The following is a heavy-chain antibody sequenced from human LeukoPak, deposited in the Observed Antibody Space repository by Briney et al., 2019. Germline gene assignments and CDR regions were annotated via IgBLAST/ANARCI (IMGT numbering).Heavy chain of an antibody. V-gene: IGHV3-33*01. D-gene: IGHD3-3*01. CDR2: IWYDGSNK. CDR3: AREWGFWSGYPNPYFDY. Sequence: GGSLRLSCAASGFTFSSYGMHWVRQAPGKGLEWVAVIWYDGSNKYYADSEKGRFTISRDNSKNTLYLQMDSLRAEDTAVYYCAREWGFWSGYPNPYFDYWGQGTLVTVSS. CDR1: GFTFSSYG. J-gene: IGHJ4*02.